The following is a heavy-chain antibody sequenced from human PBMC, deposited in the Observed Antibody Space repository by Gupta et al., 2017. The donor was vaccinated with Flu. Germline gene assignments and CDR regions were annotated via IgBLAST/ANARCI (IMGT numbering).Heavy chain of an antibody. V-gene: IGHV1-69*01. CDR3: ASTPDPYSGSYYYAFDI. CDR2: IIPIFGTA. Sequence: GQGLEWMGGIIPIFGTANYAQKFQGRVTITADESTSTAYMELSSLRSEDTAVYYCASTPDPYSGSYYYAFDIWGQGTMVTVSS. J-gene: IGHJ3*02. D-gene: IGHD1-26*01.